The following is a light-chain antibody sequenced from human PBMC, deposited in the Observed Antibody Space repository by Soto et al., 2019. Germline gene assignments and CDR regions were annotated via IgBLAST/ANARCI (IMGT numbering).Light chain of an antibody. CDR1: QSIRTN. V-gene: IGKV1-39*01. CDR2: GAS. CDR3: QQSYSNPRT. J-gene: IGKJ2*01. Sequence: DIQMTQSPSSLSASVGDRVTITCRASQSIRTNLNWYQQKQGRAPKLLISGASTLQRGVPSRFTGSGSGTDFTLTISSLQPEDFATFYCQQSYSNPRTFGQGTTLEFK.